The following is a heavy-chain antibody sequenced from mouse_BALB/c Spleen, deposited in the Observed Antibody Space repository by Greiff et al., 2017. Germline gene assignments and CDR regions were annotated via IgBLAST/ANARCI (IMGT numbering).Heavy chain of an antibody. Sequence: VQLMQSGAELVKPGASVKLSCTASGFTIKDNYMHWVKQRPEQGLEWIGRIDPANGNTKYDPKFQGQATITADTSSNTDYLQLSSLTSEDTAVYYCARGYGYDGEGYFDYWGQGTTLTVSS. CDR1: GFTIKDNY. CDR3: ARGYGYDGEGYFDY. D-gene: IGHD2-2*01. CDR2: IDPANGNT. J-gene: IGHJ2*01. V-gene: IGHV14-3*02.